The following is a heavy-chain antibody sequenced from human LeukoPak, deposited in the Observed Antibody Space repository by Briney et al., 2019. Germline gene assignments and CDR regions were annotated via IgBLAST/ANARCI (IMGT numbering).Heavy chain of an antibody. CDR3: AKSNGYGLIDI. CDR1: GCSISSYY. Sequence: SESLSLTCTASGCSISSYYWSWIRQPPGKGLDWIGYISYPGSTNYNPSLNSRVTISIDTSRNQFSLKLNSVTAADTAVYYCAKSNGYGLIDIWGQGTMVTVSS. V-gene: IGHV4-59*12. D-gene: IGHD3-22*01. J-gene: IGHJ3*02. CDR2: ISYPGST.